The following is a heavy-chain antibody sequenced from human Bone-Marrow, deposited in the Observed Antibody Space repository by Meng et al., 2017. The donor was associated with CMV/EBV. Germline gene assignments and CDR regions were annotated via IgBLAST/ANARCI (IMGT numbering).Heavy chain of an antibody. J-gene: IGHJ4*02. CDR2: IRYDGNNK. CDR1: GFSFGSYG. CDR3: AKDDSAYFDFRSGYSTPPDY. V-gene: IGHV3-30*02. D-gene: IGHD3-3*01. Sequence: GESLKISCAASGFSFGSYGMQWVRQAPGKGLEWVSFIRYDGNNKDYGASVKGRFTVSRDNSKNMVYLQMNSLRAEGTAVYYCAKDDSAYFDFRSGYSTPPDYWCQGTLVTVSS.